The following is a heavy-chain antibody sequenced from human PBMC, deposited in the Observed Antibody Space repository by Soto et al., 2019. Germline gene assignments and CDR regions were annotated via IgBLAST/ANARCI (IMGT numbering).Heavy chain of an antibody. Sequence: SETLSLTCTVYGGSFSGYYWSWIRQPPGKGLEWIGEINHSGSTNYNPSLKSRVTISVDTSKNQFSLKLSSVTAADTAVYYCARGQGVVVPAAPRGMDVWGQGTTVTVSS. D-gene: IGHD2-2*01. CDR1: GGSFSGYY. CDR3: ARGQGVVVPAAPRGMDV. V-gene: IGHV4-34*01. J-gene: IGHJ6*02. CDR2: INHSGST.